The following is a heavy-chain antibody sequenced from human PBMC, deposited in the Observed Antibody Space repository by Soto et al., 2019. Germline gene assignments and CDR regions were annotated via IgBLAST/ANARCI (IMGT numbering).Heavy chain of an antibody. D-gene: IGHD6-19*01. CDR3: AKGGRQWLVTSDFNY. CDR1: AFTFSDSA. J-gene: IGHJ4*02. Sequence: VQLVESGGGVVQPGRSLRLSCAAGAFTFSDSANHWVRQAPGKGLEWVAVVSHDGRNTHYADSVKGRFTISRDSSKNTVSLEMTSLRAEDTAVYYCAKGGRQWLVTSDFNYWGQGALVTVSP. CDR2: VSHDGRNT. V-gene: IGHV3-30*18.